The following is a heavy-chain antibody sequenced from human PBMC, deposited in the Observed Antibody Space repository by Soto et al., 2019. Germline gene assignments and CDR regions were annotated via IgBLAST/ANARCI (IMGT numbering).Heavy chain of an antibody. CDR2: IIPIFGTA. V-gene: IGHV1-69*01. CDR1: GGTFSSYA. J-gene: IGHJ3*02. Sequence: QVQLVQSGAEVKKPGSSVKVSCKASGGTFSSYAISWVRQAPGQGLEWMGGIIPIFGTANYAQKFQGRVTITADESTSTAYMELSSLRSEDTAVYYCARVLTGYSDSSGYAFDIWGQGTMVTVSS. D-gene: IGHD3-22*01. CDR3: ARVLTGYSDSSGYAFDI.